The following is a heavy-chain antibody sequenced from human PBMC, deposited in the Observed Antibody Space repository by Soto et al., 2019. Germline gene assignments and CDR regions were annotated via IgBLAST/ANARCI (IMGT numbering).Heavy chain of an antibody. CDR1: GVSFSGYY. V-gene: IGHV4-34*01. D-gene: IGHD1-7*01. J-gene: IGHJ4*02. CDR3: ARRELVY. CDR2: INHSGST. Sequence: SETLSLTCAVYGVSFSGYYWSWIRQPPGKGLEWIGEINHSGSTNYNPSLKSRVTISVDTSKNQFSLKLSSVTAADTAVYYCARRELVYWGQGTLVTVSS.